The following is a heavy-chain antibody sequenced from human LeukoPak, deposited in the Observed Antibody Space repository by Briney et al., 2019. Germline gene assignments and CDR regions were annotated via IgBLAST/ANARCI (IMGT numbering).Heavy chain of an antibody. CDR2: INPSGGST. CDR3: ARGYYGSGSYYNVGYYYYYGMDV. CDR1: GYTFTSYY. Sequence: GASVKVSCKASGYTFTSYYMHWVRQAPGQGLEWMGIINPSGGSTSYAQKFQGRVTMTRDTSTSTVYMELSSLRSEDTAVYYCARGYYGSGSYYNVGYYYYYGMDVWGQGTTVTVSS. V-gene: IGHV1-46*01. J-gene: IGHJ6*02. D-gene: IGHD3-10*01.